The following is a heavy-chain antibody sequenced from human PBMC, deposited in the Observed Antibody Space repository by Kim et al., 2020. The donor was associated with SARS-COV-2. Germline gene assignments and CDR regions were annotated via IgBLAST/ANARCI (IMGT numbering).Heavy chain of an antibody. CDR2: ISYDGSNK. J-gene: IGHJ6*03. Sequence: GGSLRLSCAASGFTFSSYAMHWVRQAPGKGLEWVAVISYDGSNKYYADSVKGRFTISRDNSKNTLYLQMNSLRDEDTAVYYCARRMDTAMGSYHYYYMDVWVRGTTVTVS. D-gene: IGHD5-18*01. CDR3: ARRMDTAMGSYHYYYMDV. CDR1: GFTFSSYA. V-gene: IGHV3-30-3*01.